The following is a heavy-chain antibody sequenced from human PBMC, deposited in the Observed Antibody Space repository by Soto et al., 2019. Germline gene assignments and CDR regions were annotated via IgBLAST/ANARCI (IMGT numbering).Heavy chain of an antibody. CDR2: ISSSSSTI. J-gene: IGHJ6*02. CDR3: ARSTVTTGYYGMDV. Sequence: GGSLRLSCAASGFTFSSYSMNWVRQAPGKGLEWVSYISSSSSTIYYADSVKGRFTISRDNAKNSLYLQMNSLRDEDTAVYYCARSTVTTGYYGMDVWGQGTTVTVSS. V-gene: IGHV3-48*02. D-gene: IGHD4-17*01. CDR1: GFTFSSYS.